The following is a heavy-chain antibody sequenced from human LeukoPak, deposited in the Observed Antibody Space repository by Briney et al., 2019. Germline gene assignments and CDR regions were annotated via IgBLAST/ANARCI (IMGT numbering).Heavy chain of an antibody. Sequence: WETLSLTCTVSGGSISSSSYYWGWIRQPPGMWLEWIGSIYYSGSTYYNPSLKSRVPISVDTSKNQYSLKLSSVTAADTAVYYCARLTRIQLWFDYWGQGTLVTVSS. CDR2: IYYSGST. CDR1: GGSISSSSYY. CDR3: ARLTRIQLWFDY. D-gene: IGHD5-18*01. J-gene: IGHJ4*02. V-gene: IGHV4-39*01.